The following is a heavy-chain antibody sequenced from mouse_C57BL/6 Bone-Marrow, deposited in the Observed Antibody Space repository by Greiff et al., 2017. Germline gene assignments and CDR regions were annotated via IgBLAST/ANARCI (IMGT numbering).Heavy chain of an antibody. CDR3: ARMGWLLLFAY. J-gene: IGHJ3*01. CDR2: INPSSGYT. Sequence: QVQLQQSGAELARPGASVKMSCKASGYTFTSYTMHWVKQRPGQGLEWIGYINPSSGYTKYNQKFKDKATLTADKSSSTAYMQLSSLTSEDSAVYYCARMGWLLLFAYWGQGTLVTVSA. V-gene: IGHV1-4*01. CDR1: GYTFTSYT. D-gene: IGHD2-3*01.